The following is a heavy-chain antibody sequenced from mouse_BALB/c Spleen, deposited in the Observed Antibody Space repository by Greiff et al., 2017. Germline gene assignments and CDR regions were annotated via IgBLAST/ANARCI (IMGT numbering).Heavy chain of an antibody. V-gene: IGHV2-9*02. D-gene: IGHD2-14*01. CDR2: IWAGGST. Sequence: VQLVESGPGLVAPSQSLSITCTVSGFSLTSYGVHWVCQPPGKGLEWLGVIWAGGSTNYNSALMSRLSISKDNSKSQVFLKMNSLQTDDTAMYYCARDDGYRGYFDYWGQGTTLTVSS. CDR1: GFSLTSYG. CDR3: ARDDGYRGYFDY. J-gene: IGHJ2*01.